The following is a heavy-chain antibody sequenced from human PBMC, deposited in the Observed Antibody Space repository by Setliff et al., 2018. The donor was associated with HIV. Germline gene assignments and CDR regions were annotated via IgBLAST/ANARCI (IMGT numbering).Heavy chain of an antibody. Sequence: GASVKVSCKASGYTFTNSDINWVRQATGQGLEWMGWMNPNSGNTGYAQKFQGRVIMTRDTSITTAYMELSSLRSDDTAVYYCATAGGRSWFDPWGPGTLVTVSS. CDR2: MNPNSGNT. D-gene: IGHD3-16*01. V-gene: IGHV1-8*02. CDR3: ATAGGRSWFDP. CDR1: GYTFTNSD. J-gene: IGHJ5*02.